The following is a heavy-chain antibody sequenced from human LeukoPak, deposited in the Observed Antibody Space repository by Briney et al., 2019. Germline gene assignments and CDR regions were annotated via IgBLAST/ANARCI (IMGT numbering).Heavy chain of an antibody. D-gene: IGHD3-10*02. V-gene: IGHV1-8*02. J-gene: IGHJ3*02. Sequence: ASVKVSCKASGYTFTGYYMHWVRQATGQGLEWMGWMNPNSGNTGYAQKLQGRVTMTTDTSTSTAYMELRSLRSDDTAVYYCARPYCVHAFDIWGQGTMVTVSS. CDR2: MNPNSGNT. CDR1: GYTFTGYY. CDR3: ARPYCVHAFDI.